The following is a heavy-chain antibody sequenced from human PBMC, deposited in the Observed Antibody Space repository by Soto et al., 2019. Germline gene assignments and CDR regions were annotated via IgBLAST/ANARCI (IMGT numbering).Heavy chain of an antibody. V-gene: IGHV3-23*01. CDR3: AKDWYSSSSGWFDP. Sequence: PGGSLRLSCAASGFTFSGYAMSWVRQAPGKGLEWVSAISGSGGSTYYADSVKGRFTISRDNFKNTLYLQMNSLRAEDTAVYYCAKDWYSSSSGWFDPWGQGTLVTVSS. D-gene: IGHD6-6*01. J-gene: IGHJ5*02. CDR2: ISGSGGST. CDR1: GFTFSGYA.